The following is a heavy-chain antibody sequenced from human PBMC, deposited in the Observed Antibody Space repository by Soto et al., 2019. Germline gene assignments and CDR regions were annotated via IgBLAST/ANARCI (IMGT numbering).Heavy chain of an antibody. CDR2: IYYSGST. J-gene: IGHJ4*02. CDR1: GGSIRSGGYY. CDR3: ARGHDLIVNYYFDY. D-gene: IGHD1-20*01. V-gene: IGHV4-31*03. Sequence: QVQLQESGPGLVKPSQTLSLTCTVSGGSIRSGGYYWSWIRQHPGKGLEWIGYIYYSGSTYYNPSLKSRVTISVDTSKNQFSLKLSSVTAADTAVNYCARGHDLIVNYYFDYWGQGTLATVSS.